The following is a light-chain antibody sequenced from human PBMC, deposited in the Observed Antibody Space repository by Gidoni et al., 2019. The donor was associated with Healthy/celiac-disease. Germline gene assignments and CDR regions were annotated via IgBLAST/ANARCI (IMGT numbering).Light chain of an antibody. Sequence: DIVMTQSPDPLPVSLGERATINCKSSQNILYSSNNKNYLAWYQQKPGQPPKLLIYWASTRESGVPDRFSGSGSGTDFTLTISSLQAEDVAVYYCQQYYSTPWTFGQGTKVEIK. CDR1: QNILYSSNNKNY. CDR2: WAS. J-gene: IGKJ1*01. CDR3: QQYYSTPWT. V-gene: IGKV4-1*01.